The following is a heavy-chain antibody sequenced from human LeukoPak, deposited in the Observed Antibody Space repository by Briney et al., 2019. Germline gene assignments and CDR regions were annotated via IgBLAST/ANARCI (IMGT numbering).Heavy chain of an antibody. CDR1: GGTFSSYA. V-gene: IGHV1-69*05. Sequence: SVKVSCKASGGTFSSYAISWVRQAPGQGLEWMGGIIPIFGTANYAQKFQGRVTITTDESTSTAYMELSSLRSEDTAVYYCARGERKYYYGSGSYYPTWGQGTLSPSPQ. J-gene: IGHJ5*02. CDR3: ARGERKYYYGSGSYYPT. CDR2: IIPIFGTA. D-gene: IGHD3-10*01.